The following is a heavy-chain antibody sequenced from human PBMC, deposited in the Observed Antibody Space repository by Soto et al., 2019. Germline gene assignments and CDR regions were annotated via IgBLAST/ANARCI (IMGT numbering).Heavy chain of an antibody. CDR1: GDSVSSNTAA. CDR3: ARGVAGSGFDL. Sequence: RSHTLSLPCAISGDSVSSNTAAWKGIRSSPSRGLEWLGRTYYRSNWRHDYAVSVKSRITVNPDTSKNHFSLQLNSVTPDDTAVYYCARGVAGSGFDLWGQGTLVTVSS. V-gene: IGHV6-1*01. J-gene: IGHJ4*02. CDR2: TYYRSNWRH. D-gene: IGHD6-19*01.